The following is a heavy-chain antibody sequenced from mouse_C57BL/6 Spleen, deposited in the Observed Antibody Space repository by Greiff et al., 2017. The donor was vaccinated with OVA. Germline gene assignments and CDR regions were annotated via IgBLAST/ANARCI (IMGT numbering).Heavy chain of an antibody. Sequence: VQLQQPGAELVMPGASVKLSCKASGYTFTSYWMHWVKQRPGQGLEWIGEIDPSDSYTNYNQKFKGKSTLTVDKSSSTAYMQLSSLTSEDSAVYYCARRLLWYFDVWGTGTTVTVSS. V-gene: IGHV1-69*01. D-gene: IGHD2-3*01. CDR1: GYTFTSYW. CDR2: IDPSDSYT. J-gene: IGHJ1*03. CDR3: ARRLLWYFDV.